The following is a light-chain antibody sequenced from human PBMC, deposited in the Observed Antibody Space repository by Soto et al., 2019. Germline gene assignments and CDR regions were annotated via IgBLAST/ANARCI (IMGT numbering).Light chain of an antibody. J-gene: IGLJ2*01. CDR2: DVS. CDR1: SSDVGGYNY. Sequence: QSALTQAASVSGSPGQSITISCTGTSSDVGGYNYVSWYQQHPGKAPKLMIYDVSNRPSGVSNRFSGSKSGNTASLTISGLQAEDEADYYCSSYTSSITPHVVFGGGTKLTVL. V-gene: IGLV2-14*01. CDR3: SSYTSSITPHVV.